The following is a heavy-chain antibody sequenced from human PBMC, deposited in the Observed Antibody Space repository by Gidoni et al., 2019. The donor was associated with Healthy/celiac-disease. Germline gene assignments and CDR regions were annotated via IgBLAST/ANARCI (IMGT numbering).Heavy chain of an antibody. CDR2: ISSSGSTI. CDR3: ARVRDSSGWNYYYYGMDV. J-gene: IGHJ6*02. CDR1: GFTFSSYD. D-gene: IGHD6-19*01. V-gene: IGHV3-48*03. Sequence: EVQLVESGGGLVQPGGSLRLPCAASGFTFSSYDMNWVRQAPGKGLEWVSYISSSGSTIYYADSVKGRFTISRDNAKNSLYLQMNSLRAEDTAVYYCARVRDSSGWNYYYYGMDVWGQGTTVTVSS.